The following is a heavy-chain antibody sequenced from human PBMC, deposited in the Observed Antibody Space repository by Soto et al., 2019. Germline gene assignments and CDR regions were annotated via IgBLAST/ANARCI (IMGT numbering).Heavy chain of an antibody. CDR2: ISAYNGNT. CDR1: GYTFTTYG. V-gene: IGHV1-18*01. CDR3: ARGRYCSRVSGSLGVEFDY. D-gene: IGHD2-2*01. J-gene: IGHJ4*02. Sequence: QVQLVQSGAEVKKPGASVKLSCKASGYTFTTYGVSWVRQAPGQGLEWMGWISAYNGNTNFAQKVLGRVTMTADASGSTAYMALGSLRADDTAVYYCARGRYCSRVSGSLGVEFDYGGEGTLVTVSS.